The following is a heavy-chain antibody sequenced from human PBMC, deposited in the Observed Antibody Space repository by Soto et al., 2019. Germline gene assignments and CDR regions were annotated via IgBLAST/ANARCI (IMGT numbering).Heavy chain of an antibody. Sequence: PSVKVSCKASGGTFSSYAISWVRQAPGQGLEWMGGIIPIFGTANYAQKFQGRVTITADESTSTAYMELSSLRSEDTAVYYCARDFTTYYYFYYWGQGTLVTVSS. V-gene: IGHV1-69*13. CDR3: ARDFTTYYYFYY. J-gene: IGHJ4*02. D-gene: IGHD3-22*01. CDR2: IIPIFGTA. CDR1: GGTFSSYA.